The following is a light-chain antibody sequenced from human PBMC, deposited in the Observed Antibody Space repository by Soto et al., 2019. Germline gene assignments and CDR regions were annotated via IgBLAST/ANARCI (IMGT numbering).Light chain of an antibody. CDR3: GTWDSNLSAGLWV. J-gene: IGLJ3*02. V-gene: IGLV1-51*01. Sequence: QSVLTQPPSVSAAPGQKVTISCSGSSSNIGNNFVSWYQHLPGTVPKLLIYDNNKRPSGIPDRFSGSKSGTSATLGIAGLQTGDEADYYCGTWDSNLSAGLWVFGGGTKLTVL. CDR1: SSNIGNNF. CDR2: DNN.